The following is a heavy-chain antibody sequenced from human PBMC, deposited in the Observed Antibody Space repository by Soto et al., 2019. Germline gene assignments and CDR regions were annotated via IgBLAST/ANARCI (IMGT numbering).Heavy chain of an antibody. CDR3: ARANWGPHPNYYYYYGMDG. CDR1: GYTFTGYY. Sequence: ASVKVSCKASGYTFTGYYMHWVRQAPGQGLEWMGWINPNSGGTNYAQKFQGWVTMTRDTSISTAYMELSRLRSDDTAVYYCARANWGPHPNYYYYYGMDGWGQGTTVTVSS. CDR2: INPNSGGT. J-gene: IGHJ6*02. D-gene: IGHD7-27*01. V-gene: IGHV1-2*04.